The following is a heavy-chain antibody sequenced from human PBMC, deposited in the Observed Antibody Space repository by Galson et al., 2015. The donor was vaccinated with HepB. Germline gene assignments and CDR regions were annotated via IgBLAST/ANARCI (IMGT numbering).Heavy chain of an antibody. CDR2: ISGSGVST. V-gene: IGHV3-23*01. D-gene: IGHD3-10*01. CDR1: GFTFSSSA. CDR3: AKDTAVVRGGTFDY. J-gene: IGHJ4*02. Sequence: SLRLSCAASGFTFSSSAMSWVRQAPGKGLEWVSGISGSGVSTYYADSVKGRFTISRDNSKNTLYLQMNSLRAEDTAVYYCAKDTAVVRGGTFDYWGQGTLVTVSS.